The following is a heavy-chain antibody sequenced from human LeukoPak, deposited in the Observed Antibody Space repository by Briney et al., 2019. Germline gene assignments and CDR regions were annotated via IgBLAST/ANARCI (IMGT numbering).Heavy chain of an antibody. CDR2: ISSSGSNI. CDR1: GFTFSSYS. V-gene: IGHV3-48*03. Sequence: GGSLRLSCAASGFTFSSYSLNWVRQAPGKGLEWISYISSSGSNIDYADSVKGRFTISRDNGKNSLFLQMNSLRVEDTAVYYCARTAFDWSQVGGNWFDPWGQGTLVTVSS. J-gene: IGHJ5*02. CDR3: ARTAFDWSQVGGNWFDP. D-gene: IGHD3-9*01.